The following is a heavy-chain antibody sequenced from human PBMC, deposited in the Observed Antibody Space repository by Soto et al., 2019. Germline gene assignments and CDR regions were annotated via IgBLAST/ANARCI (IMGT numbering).Heavy chain of an antibody. CDR2: ISSSSSYI. CDR1: GFTFSSYS. D-gene: IGHD4-17*01. V-gene: IGHV3-21*01. CDR3: ARDFFTYGDYGPRGPAFDY. J-gene: IGHJ4*02. Sequence: GGSLRLSCAASGFTFSSYSMNWVRQAPGKGLEWVSSISSSSSYIYYADSVKGRFTISRDNAKNSLYLQMNSLRAEDTAVYYCARDFFTYGDYGPRGPAFDYWGQGTLVTVSS.